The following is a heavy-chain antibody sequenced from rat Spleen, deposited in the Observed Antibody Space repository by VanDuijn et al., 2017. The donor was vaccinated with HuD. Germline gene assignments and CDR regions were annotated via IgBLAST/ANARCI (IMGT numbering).Heavy chain of an antibody. V-gene: IGHV3-3*01. CDR3: TREDY. J-gene: IGHJ2*01. CDR2: IDSAGSP. Sequence: EVQLQESGPGLVKPSQSLSLTCSVTVYSITSSYRWSWVRKFPGNKLEWMGYIDSAGSPNYNPSLTSRISITRDTSKNQSFLQMNSLRSEDTATYYCTREDYWGQGVMVTVSS. CDR1: VYSITSSYR.